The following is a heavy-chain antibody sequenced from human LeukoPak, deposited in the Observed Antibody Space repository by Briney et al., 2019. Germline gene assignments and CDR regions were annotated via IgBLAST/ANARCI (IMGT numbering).Heavy chain of an antibody. Sequence: PGGSLRLSCAASGFTFSSCWMSWVRQAPGKGLEWVANIKQDGSEKYYVDSVKGRFTISRDNAKNSLYLQMNSLRAEDTAVYYCARDQVGASYNWFDPWGQGTLVTVSS. CDR3: ARDQVGASYNWFDP. J-gene: IGHJ5*02. D-gene: IGHD1-26*01. CDR2: IKQDGSEK. CDR1: GFTFSSCW. V-gene: IGHV3-7*01.